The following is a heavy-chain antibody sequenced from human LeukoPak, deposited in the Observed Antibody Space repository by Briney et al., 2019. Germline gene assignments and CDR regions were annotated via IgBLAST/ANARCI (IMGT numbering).Heavy chain of an antibody. CDR3: AKDTAVVVAATFDY. J-gene: IGHJ4*02. CDR1: GFTFSSYA. Sequence: GGSLRLSCAASGFTFSSYAMSWVRQAPGEGLEWVSAISGSVGSTYYADSVQGRFTISRDNSKNTLYLQMNSMRGEDTAVYYCAKDTAVVVAATFDYWGQGTLVTVSS. V-gene: IGHV3-23*01. D-gene: IGHD2-15*01. CDR2: ISGSVGST.